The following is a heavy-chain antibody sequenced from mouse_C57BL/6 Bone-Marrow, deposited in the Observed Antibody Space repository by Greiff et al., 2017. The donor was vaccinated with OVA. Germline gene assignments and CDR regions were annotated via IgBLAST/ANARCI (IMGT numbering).Heavy chain of an antibody. CDR1: GYTFTDYY. V-gene: IGHV1-26*01. J-gene: IGHJ4*01. CDR2: INPNNGGT. Sequence: VQLQQSGPELVKPGASVKISCKASGYTFTDYYMNWVKQSHGKSLEWIGDINPNNGGTSYNQKFKGKATLTVDKSSSTAYMELRSLTSEDSAVYYCARGYYGSSYGAMDYWGQGTSVTVSS. CDR3: ARGYYGSSYGAMDY. D-gene: IGHD1-1*01.